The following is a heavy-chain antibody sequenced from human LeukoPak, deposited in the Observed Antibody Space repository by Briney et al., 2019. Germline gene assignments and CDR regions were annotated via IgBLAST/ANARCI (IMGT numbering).Heavy chain of an antibody. CDR2: IYPGDSDT. CDR3: ARTPEGGLGATEPFDY. CDR1: GYSFTSYW. V-gene: IGHV5-51*01. Sequence: SGESLKISCKGSGYSFTSYWIGWVRQMPGKGLEWMGIIYPGDSDTRYSPSFQGQVTISADKSISTAYLQWSSLKASDTAMYYCARTPEGGLGATEPFDYWGQGTLVTVSS. J-gene: IGHJ4*02. D-gene: IGHD1-26*01.